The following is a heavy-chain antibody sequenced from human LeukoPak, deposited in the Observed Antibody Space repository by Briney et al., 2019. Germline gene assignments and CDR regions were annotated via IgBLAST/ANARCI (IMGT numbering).Heavy chain of an antibody. Sequence: GESLKISCKGSGYSFTSYWIGWVRQMPGKGLEWMGIIYPGDSDTRYSPSFQGQVTISADKSISTAYLQWSSLKASDTAMYYCARAFGSGWLHGGIYYFDYWGQGTLVTVSS. D-gene: IGHD6-19*01. V-gene: IGHV5-51*01. CDR3: ARAFGSGWLHGGIYYFDY. J-gene: IGHJ4*02. CDR1: GYSFTSYW. CDR2: IYPGDSDT.